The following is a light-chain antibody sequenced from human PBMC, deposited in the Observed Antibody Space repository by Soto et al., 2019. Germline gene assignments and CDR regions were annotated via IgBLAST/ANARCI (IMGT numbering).Light chain of an antibody. J-gene: IGKJ1*01. Sequence: VIWMTQSPSFLSESTGDRLTISCRMSQGISSYLAWYQQKPGKXPKXXIYAAYTLQSGVPSRFSVIGSGTDCTLTITCLQSEDGATYYGQQYYSYPRTFGQGTKVDIK. CDR3: QQYYSYPRT. CDR1: QGISSY. V-gene: IGKV1D-8*03. CDR2: AAY.